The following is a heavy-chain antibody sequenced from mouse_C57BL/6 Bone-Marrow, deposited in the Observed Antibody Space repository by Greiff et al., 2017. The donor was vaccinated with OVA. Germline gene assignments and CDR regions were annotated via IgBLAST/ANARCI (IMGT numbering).Heavy chain of an antibody. CDR3: AKPIYDGYYRDYAMDY. CDR2: IWRGGST. V-gene: IGHV2-5*01. Sequence: VQLQESGPGLVQPSQSLSITCTVSGFSLTSYGVHWVRQSPGQGLEWLGVIWRGGSTDYNAAFMSRLSITKDNSKCQAFFKMNSLQADDTAIYYCAKPIYDGYYRDYAMDYWGQGTSVTVSS. D-gene: IGHD2-3*01. J-gene: IGHJ4*01. CDR1: GFSLTSYG.